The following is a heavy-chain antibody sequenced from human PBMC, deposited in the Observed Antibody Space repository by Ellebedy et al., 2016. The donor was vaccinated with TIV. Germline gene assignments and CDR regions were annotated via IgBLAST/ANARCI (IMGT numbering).Heavy chain of an antibody. J-gene: IGHJ6*02. CDR2: INSDGSST. CDR1: GFTFSSYW. CDR3: ARPVRMIVVGYGMDV. V-gene: IGHV3-74*01. D-gene: IGHD3-22*01. Sequence: GESLKISCAASGFTFSSYWMHWVRQAPGKGLVWVSRINSDGSSTSYADSVKGRFTISRDNAKNTLYLQMNSLRAEDTAVYYCARPVRMIVVGYGMDVWGQGTTVTVSS.